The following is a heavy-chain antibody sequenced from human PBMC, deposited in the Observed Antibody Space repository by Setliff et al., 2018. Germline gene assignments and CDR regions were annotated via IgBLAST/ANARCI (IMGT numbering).Heavy chain of an antibody. CDR3: ARAISGWYPAHYYYMDV. V-gene: IGHV4-61*09. D-gene: IGHD6-19*01. Sequence: SETLSLTCSVSGGSISSGSDYWTWIPQPAGKGLEWIGHIYTSGSTKYNPSFKSRVTISVATSKNQFSLKLSSVTAADTAVYYCARAISGWYPAHYYYMDVWGKGTTVTVSS. CDR1: GGSISSGSDY. CDR2: IYTSGST. J-gene: IGHJ6*03.